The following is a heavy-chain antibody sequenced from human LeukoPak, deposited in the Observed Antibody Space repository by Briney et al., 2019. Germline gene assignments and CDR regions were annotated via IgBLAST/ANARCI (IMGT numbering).Heavy chain of an antibody. D-gene: IGHD3-10*01. CDR2: INSDGSST. CDR1: GFTVFNCW. Sequence: GGSLRLSCAASGFTVFNCWMSWVRRAPGKGRVWVSRINSDGSSTSYADSVKGRFTISRDNAKNSLYLQMNSLRAEDTAVYYCARDQGSGINYYYYYMDVWGKGTTVTVSS. CDR3: ARDQGSGINYYYYYMDV. V-gene: IGHV3-74*01. J-gene: IGHJ6*03.